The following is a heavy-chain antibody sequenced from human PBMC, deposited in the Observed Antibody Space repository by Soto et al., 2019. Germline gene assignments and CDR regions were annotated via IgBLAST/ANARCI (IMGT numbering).Heavy chain of an antibody. CDR2: ISAGGDST. J-gene: IGHJ6*02. D-gene: IGHD3-22*01. CDR1: GFAFSSYS. V-gene: IGHV3-23*01. Sequence: EVQLLESGGGLVQPGGSLRLSCAASGFAFSSYSMTWVRQAPGKGLEWVSAISAGGDSTYYADSVKGRFTISRDNSKNTLYLQMNNLRAEDTALYYCAKDPPSYYDNGGYYILTMDVWGQGTTVTVSS. CDR3: AKDPPSYYDNGGYYILTMDV.